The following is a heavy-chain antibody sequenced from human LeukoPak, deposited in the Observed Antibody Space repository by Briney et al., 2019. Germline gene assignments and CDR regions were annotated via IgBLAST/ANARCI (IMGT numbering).Heavy chain of an antibody. CDR2: ISGSGGST. CDR1: GFTVSSYS. CDR3: AKDSGDYAGYYFDF. J-gene: IGHJ4*02. V-gene: IGHV3-23*01. Sequence: GGSLRLSCAASGFTVSSYSMNWVRQAPGKGLEWVTGISGSGGSTHYADSVKGRFAISRDNSKNTLYLQMNSLRAEDTAVYYCAKDSGDYAGYYFDFWGQGILVTVSS. D-gene: IGHD4-23*01.